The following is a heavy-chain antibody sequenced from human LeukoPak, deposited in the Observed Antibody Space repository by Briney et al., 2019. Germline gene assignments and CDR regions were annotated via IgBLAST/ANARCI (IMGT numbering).Heavy chain of an antibody. V-gene: IGHV1-69*05. CDR3: AVGFLGGSYCFDY. J-gene: IGHJ4*02. CDR1: GGTFSSYA. D-gene: IGHD1-26*01. Sequence: GSSVKVSCNASGGTFSSYAISWVRQAPGQGLEWMGRIIPIFGTANYAQKFQGRVTITTDESTSTAYMELSSLRSEDAAVYYCAVGFLGGSYCFDYWGQGTLVTVSS. CDR2: IIPIFGTA.